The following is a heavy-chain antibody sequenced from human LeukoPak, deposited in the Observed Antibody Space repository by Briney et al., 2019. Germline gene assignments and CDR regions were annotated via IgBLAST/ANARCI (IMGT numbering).Heavy chain of an antibody. V-gene: IGHV4-4*07. Sequence: SETLSLTCTVSGGSISSYYWSWIRQPAGKGLEWIGRIYTSGSTNYNPSLKSRVTMSVDTSKNQFSLKLSSVTAADTAVYYCAREPGGCYGSGSYYNSPNWFDPWGQGTLVTVSS. D-gene: IGHD3-10*01. CDR2: IYTSGST. CDR1: GGSISSYY. J-gene: IGHJ5*02. CDR3: AREPGGCYGSGSYYNSPNWFDP.